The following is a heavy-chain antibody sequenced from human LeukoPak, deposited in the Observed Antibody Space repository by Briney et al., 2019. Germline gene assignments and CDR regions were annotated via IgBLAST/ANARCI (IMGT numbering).Heavy chain of an antibody. CDR3: ATVQHYYYGMDV. CDR2: ISGTSENT. CDR1: GFTFSSYA. V-gene: IGHV3-23*01. Sequence: GGSLRLSCAASGFTFSSYAVTWVRQAPGKGLEWVSGISGTSENTVYADSVKGRFTISRDNSKNTLYLQMNRLRAEDTALYYCATVQHYYYGMDVWGQGTTVTVSS. J-gene: IGHJ6*02.